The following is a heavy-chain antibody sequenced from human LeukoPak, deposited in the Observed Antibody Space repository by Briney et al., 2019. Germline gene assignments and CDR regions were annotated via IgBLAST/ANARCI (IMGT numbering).Heavy chain of an antibody. V-gene: IGHV6-1*01. J-gene: IGHJ6*03. CDR1: GDSVPSNSAA. CDR3: ARSPIVAIYYYYYMDV. CDR2: TYYRSTWYN. D-gene: IGHD5-12*01. Sequence: SQTLSLTCAISGDSVPSNSAAWNWIRQSPSRGLEWLGRTYYRSTWYNDYAVSVKSRITINPDTSKNQFSLQLNSVTPEDTAVYYCARSPIVAIYYYYYMDVWGKGTTVTVSS.